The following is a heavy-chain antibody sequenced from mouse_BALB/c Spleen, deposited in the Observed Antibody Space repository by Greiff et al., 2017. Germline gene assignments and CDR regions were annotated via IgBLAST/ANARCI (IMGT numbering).Heavy chain of an antibody. V-gene: IGHV5-17*02. Sequence: EVKLMESGGGLVQPGGSRKLSCAASGFTFSSFGMHWVRQAPEKGLEWVAYISSGSSTIYYADTVKGRFTISRDNPKNTLFLQMTSLRSEDTAMYYCARGRYDSYFDYWGQGTTLTVSS. CDR1: GFTFSSFG. CDR3: ARGRYDSYFDY. D-gene: IGHD2-14*01. CDR2: ISSGSSTI. J-gene: IGHJ2*01.